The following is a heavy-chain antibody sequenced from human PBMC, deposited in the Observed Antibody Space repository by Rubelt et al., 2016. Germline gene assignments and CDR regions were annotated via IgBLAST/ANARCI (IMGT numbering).Heavy chain of an antibody. CDR3: VGLLGSDGKKDVFDI. J-gene: IGHJ3*02. CDR2: ISGSGGST. CDR1: GFTFSSYA. D-gene: IGHD2-21*01. V-gene: IGHV3-23*01. Sequence: EVQLLESGGGLVQPGGSLRLSCAASGFTFSSYAMSWVRQAPGKGLEWVSAISGSGGSTYYADSVKGRFTISRDNSKNTLYLQMNSLRAEDTAVYYCVGLLGSDGKKDVFDIWGQGTLVIVSS.